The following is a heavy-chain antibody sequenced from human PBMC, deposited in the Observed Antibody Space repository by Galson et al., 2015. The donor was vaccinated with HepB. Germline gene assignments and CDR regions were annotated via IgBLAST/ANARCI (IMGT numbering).Heavy chain of an antibody. CDR1: GGTFSSYA. Sequence: SVKVSCKASGGTFSSYAISWVRQAPGQGLEWMGRIIPILGIANYAQKFQGRVTITADKSTSTAYMELSSLRSEDTAVYYCARERGPSDFGVVMLLGAFDIWGQGTMVTVSS. CDR3: ARERGPSDFGVVMLLGAFDI. D-gene: IGHD3-3*01. V-gene: IGHV1-69*04. CDR2: IIPILGIA. J-gene: IGHJ3*02.